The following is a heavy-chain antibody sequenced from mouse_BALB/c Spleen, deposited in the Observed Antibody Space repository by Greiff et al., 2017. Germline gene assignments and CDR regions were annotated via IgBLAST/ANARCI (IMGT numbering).Heavy chain of an antibody. CDR3: ARGMITTGFDY. D-gene: IGHD2-4*01. J-gene: IGHJ2*01. Sequence: EVQLQQSGPGLVKPSQSLSLTCSVTGYSITSGYYWNWIRQFPGNKLEWMGYISYDGSNNYNPSLKNRISITRDTSKNQFFLKLNSVTTEDTATYYCARGMITTGFDYWGQGTTLTVSS. CDR1: GYSITSGYY. V-gene: IGHV3-6*02. CDR2: ISYDGSN.